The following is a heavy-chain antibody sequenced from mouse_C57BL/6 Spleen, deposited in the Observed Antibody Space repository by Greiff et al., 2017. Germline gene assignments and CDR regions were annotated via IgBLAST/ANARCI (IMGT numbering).Heavy chain of an antibody. CDR2: IRNKANGYTT. D-gene: IGHD4-1*01. Sequence: DVKLVESGGGLVQPGGSLSLSCAASGFTFTDYYMSWVRQPPGKALEWLGFIRNKANGYTTEYSASVKGRFTISSDNSQSILYLQMNALRAEDSATYYCARVTGTEAWFAYWGQGTLVTVSA. V-gene: IGHV7-3*01. CDR3: ARVTGTEAWFAY. CDR1: GFTFTDYY. J-gene: IGHJ3*01.